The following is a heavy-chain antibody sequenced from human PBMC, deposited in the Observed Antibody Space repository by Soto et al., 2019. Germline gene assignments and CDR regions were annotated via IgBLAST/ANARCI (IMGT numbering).Heavy chain of an antibody. J-gene: IGHJ6*02. V-gene: IGHV1-69*01. D-gene: IGHD3-10*01. CDR3: ARGQRLVRGVMPPEYYYGMDV. CDR1: GGTFSSYA. Sequence: QVQLVQSGAEVKKPGSSVKVSCKASGGTFSSYAISWVRQAPGQGLEWMGGIIPIFGTANYAQKFQGRVTIAADESTSTAYMELSRLSSEDTAVYYCARGQRLVRGVMPPEYYYGMDVWGQGTTVTVSS. CDR2: IIPIFGTA.